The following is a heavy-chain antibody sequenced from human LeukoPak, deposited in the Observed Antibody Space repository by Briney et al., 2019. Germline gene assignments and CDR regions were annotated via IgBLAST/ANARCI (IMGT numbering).Heavy chain of an antibody. V-gene: IGHV1-18*01. CDR2: ISAYNGNT. CDR1: GYTFASYG. CDR3: ARGSLYSSWDNFDY. D-gene: IGHD6-6*01. Sequence: ASVKVSCKASGYTFASYGISWVRQAPGQGLEWMGWISAYNGNTNYAQKLQDRVTMTTDTSTSTAYMELRSLRSDDTAVYYCARGSLYSSWDNFDYWGQGTLVTVSS. J-gene: IGHJ4*02.